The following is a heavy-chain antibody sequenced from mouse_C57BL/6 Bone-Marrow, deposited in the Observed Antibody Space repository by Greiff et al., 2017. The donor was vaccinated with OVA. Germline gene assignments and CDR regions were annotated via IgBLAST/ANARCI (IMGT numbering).Heavy chain of an antibody. CDR1: GFTFSSYT. D-gene: IGHD2-3*01. CDR2: ISGGGGNT. CDR3: ARHYVLDGYYRYWYFDV. V-gene: IGHV5-9*01. Sequence: EVKLVESGGGLVKPGGSLKLSCAASGFTFSSYTMSWVRQTPEKRLEWVATISGGGGNTYYPDSVKGRFTISRDNAKNTLYLQMSSLRSEDTALYYCARHYVLDGYYRYWYFDVWGTGTTVTVSS. J-gene: IGHJ1*03.